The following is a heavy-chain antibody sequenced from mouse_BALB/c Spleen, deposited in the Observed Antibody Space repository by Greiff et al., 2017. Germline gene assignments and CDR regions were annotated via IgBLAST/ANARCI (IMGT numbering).Heavy chain of an antibody. CDR1: GYSITSDYA. Sequence: EVQLVESGPGLVKPSQSLSLTCTVTGYSITSDYAWNWIRQFPGNKLEWMGYISYSGSTSYNPSLKSRISITRDTSKNQFFLQLNSVTTEDTATYYCARRGYGYDFDYWGQGTTLTVSS. V-gene: IGHV3-2*02. D-gene: IGHD1-2*01. CDR2: ISYSGST. J-gene: IGHJ2*01. CDR3: ARRGYGYDFDY.